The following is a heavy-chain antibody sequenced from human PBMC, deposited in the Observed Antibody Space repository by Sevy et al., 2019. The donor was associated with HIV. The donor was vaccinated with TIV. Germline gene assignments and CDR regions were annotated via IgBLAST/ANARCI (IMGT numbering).Heavy chain of an antibody. D-gene: IGHD4-17*01. CDR2: IYYSGST. J-gene: IGHJ4*02. Sequence: SETLSLTCAVSGASISSSHYYWGWIRQPPGRGLEWIGNIYYSGSTYYSPSLKSRVTISVDTSKNQFSLKLSSVTAADTGVYYWARDYGFNFFFGFWGRGTLVPVSS. V-gene: IGHV4-39*01. CDR3: ARDYGFNFFFGF. CDR1: GASISSSHYY.